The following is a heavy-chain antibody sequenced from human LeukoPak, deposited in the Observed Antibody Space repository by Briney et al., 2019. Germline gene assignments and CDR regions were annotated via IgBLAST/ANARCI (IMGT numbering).Heavy chain of an antibody. Sequence: SETLSLTCTVSGYSISSGYYWGWIRPPPGKGLEWIGSIYHSGSTYYNPSLKSRVTISVDTSKNQFSLKLSSVTAADTAVYYCARGYDSSGYYPDYWGQGTLVTVSS. CDR1: GYSISSGYY. J-gene: IGHJ4*02. D-gene: IGHD3-22*01. CDR2: IYHSGST. CDR3: ARGYDSSGYYPDY. V-gene: IGHV4-38-2*02.